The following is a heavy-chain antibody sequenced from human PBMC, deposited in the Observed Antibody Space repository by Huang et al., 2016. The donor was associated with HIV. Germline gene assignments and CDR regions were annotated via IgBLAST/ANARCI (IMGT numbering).Heavy chain of an antibody. V-gene: IGHV4-39*02. CDR1: GGSIRSDNYY. CDR3: ARLPGSITMIRGVITDPY. Sequence: QLQLQESGPGLVKPSETLSLTCTVSGGSIRSDNYYWGWIRQPPGRGVEVIGSIYYSGNTYNNPSLKRRVTITVDTAKNHFSLRMRSVTAADTAVYYCARLPGSITMIRGVITDPYWGQGTLVTVSS. CDR2: IYYSGNT. D-gene: IGHD3-10*01. J-gene: IGHJ4*02.